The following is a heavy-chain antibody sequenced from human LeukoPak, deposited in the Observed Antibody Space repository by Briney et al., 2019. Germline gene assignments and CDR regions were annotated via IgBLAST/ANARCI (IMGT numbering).Heavy chain of an antibody. J-gene: IGHJ3*02. CDR1: GGSISNTAYY. V-gene: IGHV4-39*01. CDR3: ARHTGYYDSSGRYDAFDI. CDR2: IYYSGST. D-gene: IGHD3-22*01. Sequence: PSETLSLTCNVSGGSISNTAYYWGWIRQPPGKGLEWIGSIYYSGSTYYNPSLKSRVTISVDTSKNQFSLKLTSVTAADTAVYYCARHTGYYDSSGRYDAFDIWGQGTMVTVSS.